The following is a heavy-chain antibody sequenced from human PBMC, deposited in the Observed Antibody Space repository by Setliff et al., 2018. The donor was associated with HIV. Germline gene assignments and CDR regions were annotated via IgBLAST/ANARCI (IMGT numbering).Heavy chain of an antibody. D-gene: IGHD3-3*01. J-gene: IGHJ4*02. CDR1: GGSISSGTNY. CDR2: IYSSGST. Sequence: TLSLTCSVSGGSISSGTNYWSWIRQPAGKGLEWIGRIYSSGSTNYNPSLKSRVTISVDTSNNHFSLKLSSVTAADTAVYYCARGFRSGRIFGIDYWGQGTLVTVS. CDR3: ARGFRSGRIFGIDY. V-gene: IGHV4-61*02.